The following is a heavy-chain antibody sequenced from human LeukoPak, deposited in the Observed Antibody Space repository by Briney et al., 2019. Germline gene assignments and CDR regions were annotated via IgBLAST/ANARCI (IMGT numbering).Heavy chain of an antibody. Sequence: SQTLSLTCTVSGGSISSGGYCWSWIRQQPGKGLEWIGYIYYSGSTYYNPSLKSRVTISVDTSKNQFSLKLSSVTAADTAAYYCARDKVVCDPLAARPPYNWFDPWGQGTLVTVSS. CDR1: GGSISSGGYC. CDR3: ARDKVVCDPLAARPPYNWFDP. CDR2: IYYSGST. V-gene: IGHV4-31*03. D-gene: IGHD6-6*01. J-gene: IGHJ5*02.